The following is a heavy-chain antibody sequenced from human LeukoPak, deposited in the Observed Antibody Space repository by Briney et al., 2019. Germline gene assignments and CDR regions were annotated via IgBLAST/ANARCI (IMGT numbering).Heavy chain of an antibody. CDR3: ARECPYYGSDTYYKYSYYYVDV. CDR1: NGSFDGYY. CDR2: VNHRGST. J-gene: IGHJ6*03. V-gene: IGHV4-34*01. D-gene: IGHD3-10*01. Sequence: PSETLSLTCAVYNGSFDGYYWTWIRQAPGKELEWIGEVNHRGSTNYTPSLKSRVSLSIDPSKNQFSLKLSSVTAADTAVYYCARECPYYGSDTYYKYSYYYVDVWGKGTAVTVSS.